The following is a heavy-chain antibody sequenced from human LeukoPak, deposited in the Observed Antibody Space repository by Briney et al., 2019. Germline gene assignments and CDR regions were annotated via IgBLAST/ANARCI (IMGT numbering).Heavy chain of an antibody. V-gene: IGHV3-74*01. CDR3: TRRRDGAHEVFDY. J-gene: IGHJ4*02. CDR1: GFTFSNYW. D-gene: IGHD5-24*01. Sequence: GGSLRLSCEASGFTFSNYWMHWVRQAPGKGLMWVSRSSSGSSTTFSDSVKGRFTISRDNAKSTLYLQMNSLGAEDTAVYYCTRRRDGAHEVFDYWGLGTLVTVSS. CDR2: SSSGSST.